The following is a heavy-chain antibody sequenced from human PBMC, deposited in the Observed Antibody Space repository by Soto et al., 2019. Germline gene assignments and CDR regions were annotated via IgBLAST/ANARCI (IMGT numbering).Heavy chain of an antibody. CDR1: GYSFTSYW. D-gene: IGHD3-9*01. V-gene: IGHV5-51*01. Sequence: GESLKISCKGSGYSFTSYWIGWVRQIPGKGLEWMGIIYPGDSDTRYSPSFQGQVTISADKSISTAYLQWSSLKASDTAMYYCARNYDILTGPIDYWGQGTLVTVSS. CDR2: IYPGDSDT. CDR3: ARNYDILTGPIDY. J-gene: IGHJ4*02.